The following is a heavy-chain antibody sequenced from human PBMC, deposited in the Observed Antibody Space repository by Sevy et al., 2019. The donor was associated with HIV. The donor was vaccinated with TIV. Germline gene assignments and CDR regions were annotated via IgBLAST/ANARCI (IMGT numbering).Heavy chain of an antibody. V-gene: IGHV3-48*01. CDR3: AREYQEFYTILGVVITPRPYIYYKDV. CDR1: GFTFSSYS. J-gene: IGHJ6*03. CDR2: ISSSSSTI. Sequence: GGSLRLSCAASGFTFSSYSMNWVRQAPGKGLEWVSYISSSSSTIYYADSVKGRVTISRDNATNSLYLQMKSRRAEDTAVYYCAREYQEFYTILGVVITPRPYIYYKDVWDKGTPDTVSS. D-gene: IGHD3-3*01.